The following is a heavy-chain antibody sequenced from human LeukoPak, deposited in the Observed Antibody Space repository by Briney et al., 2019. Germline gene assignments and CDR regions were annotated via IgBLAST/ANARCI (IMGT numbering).Heavy chain of an antibody. J-gene: IGHJ4*02. CDR1: GGSISSSSYY. Sequence: SETLSLTCTVSGGSISSSSYYWDWIRQPPGKGLEWIGSIYYSGSTYYNPSLKSRVTISVDTSKNQFSLKLSSVTAADTAVYYCARHSGGSYSTGVFDYWGQGTLVTVSS. CDR2: IYYSGST. V-gene: IGHV4-39*01. D-gene: IGHD1-26*01. CDR3: ARHSGGSYSTGVFDY.